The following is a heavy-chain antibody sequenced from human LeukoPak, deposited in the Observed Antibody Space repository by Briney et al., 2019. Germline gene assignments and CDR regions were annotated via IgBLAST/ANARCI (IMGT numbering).Heavy chain of an antibody. J-gene: IGHJ4*02. V-gene: IGHV4-59*12. Sequence: SETLSLTCTVSGGSISTYFWSWIRQPPEKGLEWIGSLYYTGSTNYNPSLKSRVTISVDTSKNQFSLKLNSVTAADTAIYYCARERFTMVVTATQGYFDFWGQGTLVTVSS. D-gene: IGHD2-21*02. CDR3: ARERFTMVVTATQGYFDF. CDR1: GGSISTYF. CDR2: LYYTGST.